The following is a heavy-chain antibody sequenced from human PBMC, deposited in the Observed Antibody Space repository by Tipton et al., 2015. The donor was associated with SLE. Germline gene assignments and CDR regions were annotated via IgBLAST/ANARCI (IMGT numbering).Heavy chain of an antibody. CDR3: ARGDGYSGGWYFDL. D-gene: IGHD5-24*01. CDR1: GGSISSYY. CDR2: MYYSGST. J-gene: IGHJ2*01. Sequence: TLSLTCTVSGGSISSYYWSWIRQPPGKGLEWIGYMYYSGSTNYNPSLKSRFTISVDTSKNQFSLKVSSVTAADTALYYCARGDGYSGGWYFDLWGRGNLVTVSS. V-gene: IGHV4-59*01.